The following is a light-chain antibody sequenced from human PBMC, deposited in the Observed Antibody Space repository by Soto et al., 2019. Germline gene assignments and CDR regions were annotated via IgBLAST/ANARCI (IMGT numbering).Light chain of an antibody. CDR2: AAS. CDR3: QQYLSSVTCT. CDR1: QSVTSNY. J-gene: IGKJ1*01. V-gene: IGKV3-20*01. Sequence: EVVLTQSPGTVSLSPGERATLSCRASQSVTSNYLAWYQQKPGQAPRLLIYAASSRATGIPDRFSGSGSGKEFNLSISRLETEDFAGYYCQQYLSSVTCTFGQGTTVEIQ.